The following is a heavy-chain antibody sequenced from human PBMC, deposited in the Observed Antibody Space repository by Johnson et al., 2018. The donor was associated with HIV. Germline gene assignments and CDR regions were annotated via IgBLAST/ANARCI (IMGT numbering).Heavy chain of an antibody. CDR3: AREGKWLHLGGATDGFDI. J-gene: IGHJ3*02. V-gene: IGHV3-15*01. D-gene: IGHD5-24*01. CDR1: GITFSSYA. CDR2: IKSKTDGGTT. Sequence: VQLVESGGGVVQPGRSLRLSCAASGITFSSYAMHWVRQAPGKGLEWVGRIKSKTDGGTTDYAAPVKGSFTIPRDDSKNTLYLQMDSLRAEDTAVYYCAREGKWLHLGGATDGFDIWGQGTMVTVSS.